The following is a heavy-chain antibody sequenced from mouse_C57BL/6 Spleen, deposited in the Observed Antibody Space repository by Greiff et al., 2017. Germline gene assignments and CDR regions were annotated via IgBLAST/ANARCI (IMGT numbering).Heavy chain of an antibody. J-gene: IGHJ2*01. CDR2: IYPGDGDT. CDR3: ARDYGNSYDFDY. V-gene: IGHV1-82*01. D-gene: IGHD1-1*01. Sequence: QVQLQQSGPELVKPGASVKISCKASGYAFSSSWMNWVKQRPGKGLEWIGRIYPGDGDTNYNGKFKGKATLTADKSSSTAYMQLSSLTSEDSAVYFCARDYGNSYDFDYWGQGTTLTVSS. CDR1: GYAFSSSW.